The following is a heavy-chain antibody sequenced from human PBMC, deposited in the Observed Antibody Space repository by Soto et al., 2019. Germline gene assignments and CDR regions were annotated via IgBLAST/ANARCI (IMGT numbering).Heavy chain of an antibody. CDR1: GYTSADFG. CDR3: VRDQKYFRVNGNWFDS. CDR2: VGGNNGAS. Sequence: QVQLMQSRTEVKKPGASVTVSCKASGYTSADFGISWVGQAPGQGLEWMGWVGGNNGASNPAPKVQGRITMTLDTSTGVSYMALRSLRSDDTAIYYCVRDQKYFRVNGNWFDSWGQGTLVSVSS. V-gene: IGHV1-18*04. D-gene: IGHD2-2*01. J-gene: IGHJ5*01.